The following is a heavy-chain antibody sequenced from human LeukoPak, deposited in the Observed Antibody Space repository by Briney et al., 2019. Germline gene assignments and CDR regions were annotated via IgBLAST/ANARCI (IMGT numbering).Heavy chain of an antibody. J-gene: IGHJ6*02. CDR2: IYPGDSDT. D-gene: IGHD2-2*01. CDR1: GYSFTSYW. CDR3: ARAFCRSSTCGYYCYGMDV. V-gene: IGHV5-51*01. Sequence: SGESLKISCKGSGYSFTSYWIGWVRQMPGKGLEWMGIIYPGDSDTRYSPSFQGQVTISADKSITTAYLRWASLRASDTAMYYCARAFCRSSTCGYYCYGMDVWGQGTTVTVAS.